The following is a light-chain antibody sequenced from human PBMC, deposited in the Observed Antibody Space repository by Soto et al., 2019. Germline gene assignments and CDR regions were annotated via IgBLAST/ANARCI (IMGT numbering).Light chain of an antibody. Sequence: SYELTQPPSVSVAPGQTATITCGGNNIGSKSVHWYQQKPGQAPVVVVYDDRDRASGIPERFSGSNSGNTATLTITRVEVGDEADYYCQVGDGSSDHPVVFGGGTKLTAL. J-gene: IGLJ2*01. V-gene: IGLV3-21*02. CDR3: QVGDGSSDHPVV. CDR1: NIGSKS. CDR2: DDR.